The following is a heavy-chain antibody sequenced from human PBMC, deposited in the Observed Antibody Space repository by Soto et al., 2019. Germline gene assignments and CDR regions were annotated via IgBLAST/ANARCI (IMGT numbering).Heavy chain of an antibody. CDR2: IIPIFGTA. CDR3: ARLGWHGYKSSYYFDY. CDR1: GGTFSSYA. V-gene: IGHV1-69*01. D-gene: IGHD5-12*01. J-gene: IGHJ4*02. Sequence: QVQLVQSGAEVKKPGSSVKVSCKASGGTFSSYAISWVRQAPGQGLEWMGGIIPIFGTANYAQKFQGRVTITADESTSTADMELSSLSSEDTAVYYCARLGWHGYKSSYYFDYWGQGTLVTVSS.